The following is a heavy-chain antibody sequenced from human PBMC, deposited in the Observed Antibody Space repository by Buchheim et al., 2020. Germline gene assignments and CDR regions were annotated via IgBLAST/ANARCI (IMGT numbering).Heavy chain of an antibody. CDR2: IYYSGST. D-gene: IGHD6-6*01. V-gene: IGHV4-39*07. CDR3: AREGQLVDTTVYYGMDV. J-gene: IGHJ6*02. Sequence: QLQLQESGPGLVKPSETLSLTCTVSGGSISSSSYYWGWIRQPPGKGLEWIGSIYYSGSTYYNPSLKSRVTISVDTSKNQFSLKLSSVTAADTAVYYCAREGQLVDTTVYYGMDVWGQGTT. CDR1: GGSISSSSYY.